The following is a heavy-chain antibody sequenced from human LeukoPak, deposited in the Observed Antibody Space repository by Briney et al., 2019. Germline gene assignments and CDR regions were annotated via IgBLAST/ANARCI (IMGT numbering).Heavy chain of an antibody. D-gene: IGHD3-10*01. CDR2: INHSGST. CDR1: GGSFSGYY. J-gene: IGHJ4*02. CDR3: ARAKTMVRGVRSRRNYYFDY. V-gene: IGHV4-34*01. Sequence: SETLSLTCAVYGGSFSGYYWSWVRQPPGKGLEWIGEINHSGSTNYNPSLKSRVTISVDTSKNQFSLKLSSVTAADTAVYYCARAKTMVRGVRSRRNYYFDYWGQGTLVTVSS.